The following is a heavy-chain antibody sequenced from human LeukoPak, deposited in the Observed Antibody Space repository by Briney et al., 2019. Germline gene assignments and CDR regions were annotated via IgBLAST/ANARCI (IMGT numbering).Heavy chain of an antibody. J-gene: IGHJ6*02. D-gene: IGHD6-13*01. V-gene: IGHV1-8*02. CDR2: MNPNSGNT. CDR3: ARGTAAATANYYYYGMDV. Sequence: ASVKVSCKASGYTFTSYGISWVRQATGQGLEWMGWMNPNSGNTGYAQKFQGRVTMTRNTSISTAYMELSSLRSEDTAVYYCARGTAAATANYYYYGMDVWGQGTTVTVSS. CDR1: GYTFTSYG.